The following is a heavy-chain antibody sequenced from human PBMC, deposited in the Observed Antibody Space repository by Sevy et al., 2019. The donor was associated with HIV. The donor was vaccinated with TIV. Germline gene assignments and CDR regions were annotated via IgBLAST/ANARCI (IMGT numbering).Heavy chain of an antibody. V-gene: IGHV3-33*01. D-gene: IGHD2-8*01. CDR2: IGYDGSNK. J-gene: IGHJ4*02. Sequence: GGSLRLSCAASGFTPSTYGMHWVRQAPGKGLEWVAVIGYDGSNKYYPDTVRGRFTISRDNSKNTLFLQMDSLRGEDTAVYYCARDPRMYGDYLLAYFDYWGQGTLVTVSS. CDR3: ARDPRMYGDYLLAYFDY. CDR1: GFTPSTYG.